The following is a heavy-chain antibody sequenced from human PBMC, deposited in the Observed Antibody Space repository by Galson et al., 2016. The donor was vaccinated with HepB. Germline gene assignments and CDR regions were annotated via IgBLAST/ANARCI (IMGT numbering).Heavy chain of an antibody. Sequence: SVKVSCKASGGTFSSYAISWVRQAPGQGLEWMGGIIPIFGTANYAQKFQGRVTITADESTSTAYMELSSLRSEDTAVYYCARGVDIVATSYYYYGMDVWGQGTTVTVSS. CDR1: GGTFSSYA. CDR2: IIPIFGTA. V-gene: IGHV1-69*13. CDR3: ARGVDIVATSYYYYGMDV. D-gene: IGHD5-12*01. J-gene: IGHJ6*02.